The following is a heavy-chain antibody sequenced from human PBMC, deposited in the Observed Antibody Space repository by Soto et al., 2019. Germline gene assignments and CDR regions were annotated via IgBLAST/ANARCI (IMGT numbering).Heavy chain of an antibody. J-gene: IGHJ4*02. Sequence: QVQLQQWGAGLLKPSETLSLTCAVYGGSFSGYYWSWIRQPPGKGLEWIGEINHSGSTNYIPSLTCRVTISVDTSKNQFSLKLSSVTAAVTAVYYWTRALRGGCCYSYWGQGTLVTVSS. CDR1: GGSFSGYY. CDR3: TRALRGGCCYSY. D-gene: IGHD2-15*01. V-gene: IGHV4-34*01. CDR2: INHSGST.